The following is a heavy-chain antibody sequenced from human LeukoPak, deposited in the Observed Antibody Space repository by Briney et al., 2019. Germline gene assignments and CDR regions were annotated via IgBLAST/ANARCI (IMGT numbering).Heavy chain of an antibody. D-gene: IGHD4/OR15-4a*01. CDR3: ARRRVLSVARALDY. CDR1: GFTFSSFT. V-gene: IGHV3-48*04. CDR2: ISGTTDTI. Sequence: GGSLRLSCAATGFTFSSFTMSWVRQAPGKGLEWVSSISGTTDTIYYADSVKGRFTISRNNANNSVSLQMNSLRPEDTAVYFCARRRVLSVARALDYWGQGTLVTVSS. J-gene: IGHJ4*02.